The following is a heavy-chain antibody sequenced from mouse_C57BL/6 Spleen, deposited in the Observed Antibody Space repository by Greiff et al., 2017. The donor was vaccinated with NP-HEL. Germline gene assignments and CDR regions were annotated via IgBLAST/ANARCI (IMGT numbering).Heavy chain of an antibody. D-gene: IGHD1-1*01. CDR2: IDPETGGT. Sequence: VQLQQSGAELVTPGASVTLSCKASGYTFTDYEMHWVKQTPVHGLEWIGAIDPETGGTAYNQKFKGKAILTADKSSSTAYMEIRSLTSEDSAVFYLKSKDDSRGNWGQGTSLTVSS. CDR1: GYTFTDYE. V-gene: IGHV1-15*01. CDR3: KSKDDSRGN. J-gene: IGHJ2*02.